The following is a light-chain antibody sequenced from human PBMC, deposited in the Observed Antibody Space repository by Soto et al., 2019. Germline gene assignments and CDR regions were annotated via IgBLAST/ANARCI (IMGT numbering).Light chain of an antibody. Sequence: DIQMTQSPSTLSASVGDRVTITCRASQSVRTWLAWFQQKPGKAPSLLIYKASNLEYGVPSRFSGSGSGTEFTLTISSLQPDDFATYYCQHFDGYPWTFGQGTKVEVK. CDR2: KAS. V-gene: IGKV1-5*03. CDR3: QHFDGYPWT. J-gene: IGKJ1*01. CDR1: QSVRTW.